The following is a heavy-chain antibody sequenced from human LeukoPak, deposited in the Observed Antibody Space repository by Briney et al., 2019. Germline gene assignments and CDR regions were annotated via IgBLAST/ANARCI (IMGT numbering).Heavy chain of an antibody. CDR3: ARDVSLDF. J-gene: IGHJ4*02. CDR2: ISTDNSYT. V-gene: IGHV3-21*06. Sequence: GGSLRLSCAASGFSLSSYSMNWVRQSPGKGLEWVSSISTDNSYTYYADSVKGRFTISRDNAKNSLYLQMNSLRVEDTAVYYCARDVSLDFWGQGTLVTVSS. CDR1: GFSLSSYS.